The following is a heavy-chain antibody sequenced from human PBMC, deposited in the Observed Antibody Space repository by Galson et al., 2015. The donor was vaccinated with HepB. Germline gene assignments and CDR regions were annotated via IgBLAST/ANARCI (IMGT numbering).Heavy chain of an antibody. D-gene: IGHD3-10*01. Sequence: SVKVSCKASGYTFNSYALSWVRQAPGQGLEWMGWINTNTGNPTYAQDFTGRFVFSLDTSVTTAYLQISSLKTEDTAVYYCARSPCYDSGSYYNAWFDPWGQGTLVTVSS. CDR3: ARSPCYDSGSYYNAWFDP. CDR1: GYTFNSYA. CDR2: INTNTGNP. J-gene: IGHJ5*02. V-gene: IGHV7-4-1*02.